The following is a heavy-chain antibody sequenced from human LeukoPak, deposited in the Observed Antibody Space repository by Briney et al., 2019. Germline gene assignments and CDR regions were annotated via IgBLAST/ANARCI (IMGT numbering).Heavy chain of an antibody. CDR1: GFTFSSYG. Sequence: GGSLRLSCAASGFTFSSYGMHWVRQTPGKGLEWVAFIRYDGSNKYYADSVKGRFTISRDNSKNTLYLQMNSLRAEDTAVYYCAKVPYCSSTSCSTNYYYYMDVWGKGTTVTVSS. CDR2: IRYDGSNK. CDR3: AKVPYCSSTSCSTNYYYYMDV. D-gene: IGHD2-2*01. V-gene: IGHV3-30*02. J-gene: IGHJ6*03.